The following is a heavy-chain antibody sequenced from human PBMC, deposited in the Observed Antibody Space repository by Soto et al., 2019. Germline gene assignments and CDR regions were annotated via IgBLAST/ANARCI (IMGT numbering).Heavy chain of an antibody. Sequence: PGGSLRLSCAASGFTFSSYAMSWVRQAPGKGLEWVSAISGSGGSTYYADSVKGRFTISRDNSKNTLYLQMNSLRAEDTAVYYCAKDVTYYYDSSGYYATTPHFDYWGQGTLVTVSS. CDR2: ISGSGGST. CDR1: GFTFSSYA. CDR3: AKDVTYYYDSSGYYATTPHFDY. D-gene: IGHD3-22*01. V-gene: IGHV3-23*01. J-gene: IGHJ4*02.